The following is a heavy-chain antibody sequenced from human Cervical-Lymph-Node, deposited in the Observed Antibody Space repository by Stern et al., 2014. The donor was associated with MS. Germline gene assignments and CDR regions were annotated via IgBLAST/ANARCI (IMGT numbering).Heavy chain of an antibody. J-gene: IGHJ4*02. Sequence: QVQLVQSGAEVKSPGASVKVSCRASGYTFSNYDITWVRQAPGQGPEWIGWSNPNSGNTGYAQQFRGRVTMTSDTSTTTAYMELSGLRSEDTAVYYCARAVRYQLLSEYWGQGTLVTVSS. CDR3: ARAVRYQLLSEY. CDR2: SNPNSGNT. V-gene: IGHV1-8*02. CDR1: GYTFSNYD. D-gene: IGHD1-7*01.